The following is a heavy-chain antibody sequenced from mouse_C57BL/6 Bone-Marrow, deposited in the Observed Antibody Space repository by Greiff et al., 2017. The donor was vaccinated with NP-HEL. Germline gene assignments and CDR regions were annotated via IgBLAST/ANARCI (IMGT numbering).Heavy chain of an antibody. V-gene: IGHV6-3*01. Sequence: EVQLVESGGGLVQPGGSMKLSCVASGFTFSNYWMNWVRQSPEKGLEWVAQIRLKYDNSATHYAESVKGRFTISRADSKSSVYLQMNTLRAECTGIYYCTVYYSNYYAMDYWGQGTSVTVSS. CDR1: GFTFSNYW. D-gene: IGHD2-5*01. CDR2: IRLKYDNSAT. CDR3: TVYYSNYYAMDY. J-gene: IGHJ4*01.